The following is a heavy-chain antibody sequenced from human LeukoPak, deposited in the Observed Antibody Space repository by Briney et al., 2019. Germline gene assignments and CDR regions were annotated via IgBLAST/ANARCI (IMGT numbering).Heavy chain of an antibody. D-gene: IGHD2-2*01. Sequence: GASVKVSCKASGYTFTGYYMHWVRQAPGQGLEWMGWINPNSGGTNYAQKFQGRVTMTRDTSISTAYMELSRLRSDDTAVYYCARGAGYCSSTSCAPRPYYFDYWGQGTLVTVSA. V-gene: IGHV1-2*02. CDR3: ARGAGYCSSTSCAPRPYYFDY. J-gene: IGHJ4*02. CDR1: GYTFTGYY. CDR2: INPNSGGT.